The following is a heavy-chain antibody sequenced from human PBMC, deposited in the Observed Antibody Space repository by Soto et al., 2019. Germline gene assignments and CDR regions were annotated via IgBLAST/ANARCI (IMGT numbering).Heavy chain of an antibody. V-gene: IGHV4-4*02. Sequence: QVQLQESGPGLVKPSGTLSLTCAVSGGSISSHNWWSWVRQPPGKGLDWIGEISHSGSANYNASLKSRLTRLADKSKSQFSLKQTTVTAADTAVDYCATKASAAPGSFDFWGQGTLVTVSS. CDR3: ATKASAAPGSFDF. CDR2: ISHSGSA. J-gene: IGHJ4*02. CDR1: GGSISSHNW. D-gene: IGHD6-13*01.